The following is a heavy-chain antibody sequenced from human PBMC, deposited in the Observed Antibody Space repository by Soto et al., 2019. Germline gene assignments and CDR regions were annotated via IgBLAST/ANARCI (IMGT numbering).Heavy chain of an antibody. CDR3: VRPNFGALTHFDF. CDR2: IFPGDSDT. V-gene: IGHV5-51*01. Sequence: GASLKISCKAIGYTFTNYWLGWVRQTPGKGLEWMGIIFPGDSDTRYNPSFEGQVTVSADESISTAYLQWNTLKASDTAMYYCVRPNFGALTHFDFWGQGTLVTVSS. D-gene: IGHD3-16*01. CDR1: GYTFTNYW. J-gene: IGHJ4*02.